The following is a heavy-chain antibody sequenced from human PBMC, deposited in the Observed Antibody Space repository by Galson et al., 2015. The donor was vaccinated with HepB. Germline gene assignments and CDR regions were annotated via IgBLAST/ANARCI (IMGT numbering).Heavy chain of an antibody. J-gene: IGHJ6*02. Sequence: SLRLSCAASGFTFSSYSMNWVRQAPGKGLEWVSYISSSSSTIYYADSVKGRFTISRDNAKNSLYLQMNSLRAEDTAVYYCARERTDYYGMGVWGQGTTVTVSS. CDR1: GFTFSSYS. V-gene: IGHV3-48*01. CDR2: ISSSSSTI. CDR3: ARERTDYYGMGV.